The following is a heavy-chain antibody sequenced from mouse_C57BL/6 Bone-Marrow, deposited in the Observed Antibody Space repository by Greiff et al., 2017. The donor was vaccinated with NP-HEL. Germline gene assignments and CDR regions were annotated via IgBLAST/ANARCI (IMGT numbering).Heavy chain of an antibody. V-gene: IGHV3-6*01. CDR3: ARPVVTNWYFDV. Sequence: EVKLVESGPGLVKPSQSLSLTCSVTGYSITSGYYWNWIRQFPGNKLEWMGYISYDGSNNYNPSLKNRISITRDTSKNQFFLKLNSVTTEDTATYYCARPVVTNWYFDVWGTGTTVTVSS. D-gene: IGHD1-1*01. CDR1: GYSITSGYY. CDR2: ISYDGSN. J-gene: IGHJ1*03.